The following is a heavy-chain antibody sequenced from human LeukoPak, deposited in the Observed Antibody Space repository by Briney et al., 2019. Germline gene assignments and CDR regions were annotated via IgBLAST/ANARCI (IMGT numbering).Heavy chain of an antibody. D-gene: IGHD2-2*01. Sequence: SETLSLTCAVSGYSISSDNYWVWIRQPPGQGLEWTGGIYHSGSTYYNPSLKSRVTMSVDTSKNQFSLKLSSVTAADTAVYYCARAXXDXSSSNYMRRFDYWGQGTLVTVSS. V-gene: IGHV4-38-2*01. CDR2: IYHSGST. J-gene: IGHJ4*02. CDR3: ARAXXDXSSSNYMRRFDY. CDR1: GYSISSDNY.